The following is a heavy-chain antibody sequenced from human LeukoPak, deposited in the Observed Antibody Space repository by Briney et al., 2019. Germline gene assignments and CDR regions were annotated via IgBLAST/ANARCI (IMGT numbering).Heavy chain of an antibody. CDR3: ARDFLAGYFDY. Sequence: PGGSLRLSCAASGFTFSNYGMHWVRQAPGKGLEWVAVIWYDGSNKYYGDSVKGRFTISRDNSKNTLYLQTNSLRAEDTAVYYCARDFLAGYFDYWGQGTLVTVSS. J-gene: IGHJ4*02. D-gene: IGHD6-13*01. CDR1: GFTFSNYG. V-gene: IGHV3-33*01. CDR2: IWYDGSNK.